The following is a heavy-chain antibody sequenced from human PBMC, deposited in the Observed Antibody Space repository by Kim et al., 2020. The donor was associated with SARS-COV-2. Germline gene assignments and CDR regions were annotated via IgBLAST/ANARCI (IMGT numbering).Heavy chain of an antibody. V-gene: IGHV3-74*01. CDR1: GFTLSDYW. D-gene: IGHD6-19*01. Sequence: GGSLRLSCGVSGFTLSDYWMHWVRQAPGEGLLWVSRIRPDGTSVDYADSVKGRFTISRDNAKNTLYLQMSSLRGDDTAVYYCVRLGSGWYGGGYYYYGEDVWGQGTTVAVSS. CDR2: IRPDGTSV. J-gene: IGHJ6*02. CDR3: VRLGSGWYGGGYYYYGEDV.